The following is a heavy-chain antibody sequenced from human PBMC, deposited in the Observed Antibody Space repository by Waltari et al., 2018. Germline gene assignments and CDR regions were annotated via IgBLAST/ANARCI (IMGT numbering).Heavy chain of an antibody. V-gene: IGHV3-33*01. CDR1: GFTFTNHG. Sequence: QVQLVESGGGVVQSGRSLRLSCVGSGFTFTNHGMNWVRPAPGKGLEGVAVIWYDGSNKNYVDSVKGRFTISRDNSKNTMYLEMNRLRAEDTAVYFCARGDGGSGLGASDIWGQGTMVTVSS. D-gene: IGHD3-3*01. CDR2: IWYDGSNK. CDR3: ARGDGGSGLGASDI. J-gene: IGHJ3*02.